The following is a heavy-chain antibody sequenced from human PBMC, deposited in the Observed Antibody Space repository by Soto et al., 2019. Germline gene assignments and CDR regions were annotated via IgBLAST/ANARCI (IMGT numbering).Heavy chain of an antibody. CDR2: INPILSMS. CDR1: GDTFAFYS. D-gene: IGHD3-10*01. CDR3: ATSYGSGYRAFDY. J-gene: IGHJ4*02. V-gene: IGHV1-69*02. Sequence: QVQLVQSGAEVKRPGSSVKVSCKASGDTFAFYSINWVRQAPGLGLEWMGRINPILSMSNYAQRFQGRVTMTADKSTSTAYMVLNSLRSEDTGMYYCATSYGSGYRAFDYWGQGAQVTVSS.